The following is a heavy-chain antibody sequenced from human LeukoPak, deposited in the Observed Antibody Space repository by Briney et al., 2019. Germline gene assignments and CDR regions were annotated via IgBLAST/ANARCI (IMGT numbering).Heavy chain of an antibody. Sequence: SETLSLTCAVSGGSISSSNWWSWVRQPPGKGQEWIGEIYHSGRTNYNPSLKSRVTISVDKSKNRFSLKLSSVTAADPAVYYCAHLGGRFGEVLIDYWGQGTLVTVSS. CDR1: GGSISSSNW. CDR2: IYHSGRT. V-gene: IGHV4-4*02. CDR3: AHLGGRFGEVLIDY. J-gene: IGHJ4*02. D-gene: IGHD3-10*01.